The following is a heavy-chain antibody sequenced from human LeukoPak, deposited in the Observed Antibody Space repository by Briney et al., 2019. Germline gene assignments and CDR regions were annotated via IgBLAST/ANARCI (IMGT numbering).Heavy chain of an antibody. CDR2: INPNSGGT. J-gene: IGHJ1*01. V-gene: IGHV1-2*02. CDR3: ARGPPGGGFSSGQKYFQH. CDR1: GYTFTGYY. Sequence: ASVKVSCKASGYTFTGYYMHWVRQAPGQGLEWMGWINPNSGGTNYAQKFQGRVTMTRDTSISTAYMELSRLRSDDTAVYYCARGPPGGGFSSGQKYFQHWGQGTLVTVSS. D-gene: IGHD3-22*01.